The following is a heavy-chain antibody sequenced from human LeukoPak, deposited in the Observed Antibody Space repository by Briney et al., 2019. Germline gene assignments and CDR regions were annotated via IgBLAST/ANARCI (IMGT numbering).Heavy chain of an antibody. J-gene: IGHJ3*02. CDR1: GDSVSSNSAA. CDR2: TYYRSKWYN. V-gene: IGHV6-1*01. CDR3: ARFEITDEIRVVTVHDAFDI. D-gene: IGHD2-21*02. Sequence: SQTLSLTCAISGDSVSSNSAAWNWIRQSPSRGLEWLGRTYYRSKWYNDYAVSVKSRITINPDTSKNQFSLKLSSVTAADTAVYYCARFEITDEIRVVTVHDAFDIWGQGTMVTVSS.